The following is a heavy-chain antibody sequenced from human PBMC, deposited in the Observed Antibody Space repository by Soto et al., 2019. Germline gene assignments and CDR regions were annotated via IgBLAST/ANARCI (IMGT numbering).Heavy chain of an antibody. Sequence: EVQLAESGGGMVQPGGSLRLSCVASGFTFSSYDMHWVRQAPGKGLEYVSSISSNGGTTYYGNSVKGRFTISRDNSKNTRYLQMGSLRAEDMAVYYCVRRVSGNYDYWGQGTLVTVSS. CDR2: ISSNGGTT. V-gene: IGHV3-64*01. CDR3: VRRVSGNYDY. J-gene: IGHJ4*02. CDR1: GFTFSSYD. D-gene: IGHD1-7*01.